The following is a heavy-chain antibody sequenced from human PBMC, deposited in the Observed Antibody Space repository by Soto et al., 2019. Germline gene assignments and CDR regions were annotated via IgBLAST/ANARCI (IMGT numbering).Heavy chain of an antibody. V-gene: IGHV4-39*01. Sequence: SETLSLTCTVSGGSISSSSYYWGWIRQPPGKGLEWIGSIYYSGSTYYNPSLKSRVTISVDTSKNQFSLKLSSVTAADTAVYYCARPEGAYYYYYYMDVWGKGTTVTVSS. D-gene: IGHD3-16*01. CDR2: IYYSGST. J-gene: IGHJ6*03. CDR3: ARPEGAYYYYYYMDV. CDR1: GGSISSSSYY.